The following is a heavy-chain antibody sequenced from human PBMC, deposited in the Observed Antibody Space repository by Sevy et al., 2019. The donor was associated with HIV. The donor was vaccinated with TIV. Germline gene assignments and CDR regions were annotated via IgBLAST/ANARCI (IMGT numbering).Heavy chain of an antibody. CDR2: TYYRSKWYN. J-gene: IGHJ4*02. CDR3: ARDTTQAVAGTFFDY. V-gene: IGHV6-1*01. CDR1: GDSVSSNSAA. D-gene: IGHD6-19*01. Sequence: SHTLSLTCAISGDSVSSNSAAWNWIRQSPSRGLEWLGRTYYRSKWYNDYAVSVKSRITINPDTSKNQFSLRLNSVTPEDTAVYYCARDTTQAVAGTFFDYWGQGTLVTVSS.